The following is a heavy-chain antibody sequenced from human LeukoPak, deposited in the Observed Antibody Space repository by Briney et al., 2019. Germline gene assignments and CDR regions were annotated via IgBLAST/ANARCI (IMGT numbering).Heavy chain of an antibody. J-gene: IGHJ6*03. CDR2: VYHSGSA. CDR1: GGSISSRNW. V-gene: IGHV4-4*02. Sequence: PSETLSLTCAVSGGSISSRNWWSWVRQSPGKGLQWLAEVYHSGSANYNPSLRSRLTVSVDKSKNQFSLKLSSVTAADTAVYYCARLGPRHYYYYYMDVWGKGTTVTISS. CDR3: ARLGPRHYYYYYMDV.